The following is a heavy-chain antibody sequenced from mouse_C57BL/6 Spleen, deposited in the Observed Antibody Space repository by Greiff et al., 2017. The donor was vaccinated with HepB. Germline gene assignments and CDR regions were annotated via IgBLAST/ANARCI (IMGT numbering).Heavy chain of an antibody. CDR2: INYDGSST. CDR1: GFNFSDYY. Sequence: EVKVVESEGGLVQPGSSMKLSCTASGFNFSDYYMAWVRQVPEKGLEWVANINYDGSSTYYLDSLKSRFIISRDNAKNILYLQMSSLKSEDTATYYCARDPFMDYWGQGTSVTVSS. V-gene: IGHV5-16*01. CDR3: ARDPFMDY. J-gene: IGHJ4*01.